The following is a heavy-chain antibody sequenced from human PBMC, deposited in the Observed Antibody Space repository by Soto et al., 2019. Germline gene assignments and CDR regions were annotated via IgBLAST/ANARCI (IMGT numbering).Heavy chain of an antibody. CDR1: GFTFSSYS. J-gene: IGHJ5*02. CDR3: ARDTESYSSSSAGFDP. V-gene: IGHV3-21*01. CDR2: ISSSSSYI. D-gene: IGHD6-6*01. Sequence: EVQLVESGGGLVKPGGSLRLSCAASGFTFSSYSMNWVRQAPGKGLEWVSSISSSSSYIYYADSVKGRFTISRDNAKNSLYLQMTSLRAEDTAVYYCARDTESYSSSSAGFDPWGQGTLVTVSS.